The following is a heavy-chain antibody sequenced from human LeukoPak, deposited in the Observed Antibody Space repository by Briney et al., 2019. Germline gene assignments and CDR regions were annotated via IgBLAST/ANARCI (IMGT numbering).Heavy chain of an antibody. Sequence: PGGSLRLSCAASGFTFTDYEMNWVRQAPGRGLEWVSYITSSGITRYYADSVKGRFTISRDNAKNSLYLQMNSLRAEDTAVYYCARGFENYAYWGQGTLVTVSS. D-gene: IGHD1-7*01. CDR2: ITSSGITR. CDR3: ARGFENYAY. J-gene: IGHJ4*02. CDR1: GFTFTDYE. V-gene: IGHV3-48*03.